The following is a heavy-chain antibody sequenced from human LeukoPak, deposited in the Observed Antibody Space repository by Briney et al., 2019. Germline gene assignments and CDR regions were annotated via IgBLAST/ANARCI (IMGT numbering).Heavy chain of an antibody. D-gene: IGHD4-17*01. V-gene: IGHV3-30*02. CDR1: GFTLSSYG. J-gene: IGHJ6*03. CDR2: IRYDGSNK. Sequence: GGSLRLSCAASGFTLSSYGMHWVRQAPGKGLEWVAFIRYDGSNKYYADSVKGRFTISRDNSKNTLYLQMNSLRAEDTAVYYCAKDGYGDYVRYYYYYHMDVWGKGTTVTISS. CDR3: AKDGYGDYVRYYYYYHMDV.